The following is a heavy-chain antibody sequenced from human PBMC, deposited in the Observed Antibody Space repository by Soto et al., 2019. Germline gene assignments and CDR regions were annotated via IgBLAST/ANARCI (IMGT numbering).Heavy chain of an antibody. CDR2: ISAYDGNT. Sequence: ASVKVSCKASGYTFTSYGISWVRQAPGQGLEWMGWISAYDGNTNYAQKLQGRVTMTTDTSTSTAYMELRSLRSDDTAVYYCARVGIAARSLGSGFDPWGQGTLVTVSS. CDR1: GYTFTSYG. J-gene: IGHJ5*02. V-gene: IGHV1-18*01. D-gene: IGHD6-6*01. CDR3: ARVGIAARSLGSGFDP.